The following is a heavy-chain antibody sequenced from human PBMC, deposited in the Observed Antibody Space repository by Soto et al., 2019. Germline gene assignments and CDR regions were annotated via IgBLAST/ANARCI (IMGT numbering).Heavy chain of an antibody. CDR3: ARSSGRFSDFDH. D-gene: IGHD1-26*01. CDR1: GYTFTAYD. V-gene: IGHV1-2*02. CDR2: INPNSGDT. J-gene: IGHJ4*02. Sequence: ASVKVSCKTSGYTFTAYDLHWVRQAPGQGLEWMGWINPNSGDTSYAQKFQGRVTMSRDTSISTAYLDLTRLTSDDTAVFYCARSSGRFSDFDHWGQGTLATVSS.